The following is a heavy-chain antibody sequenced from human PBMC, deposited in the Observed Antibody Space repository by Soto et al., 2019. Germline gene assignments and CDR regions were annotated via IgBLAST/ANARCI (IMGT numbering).Heavy chain of an antibody. V-gene: IGHV3-9*01. Sequence: EVQLVESGGGLVQPGRSLRLSCAASGFTFDDYAMHWVRQAPGKGLEWVSGISWNSGSIGYADSVKGRFTISRDNAKNSLYLQMNSLRAEDTALYYCAKDASSCRAVADPFDYWGQGTLVTVSS. CDR3: AKDASSCRAVADPFDY. D-gene: IGHD6-19*01. CDR2: ISWNSGSI. J-gene: IGHJ4*02. CDR1: GFTFDDYA.